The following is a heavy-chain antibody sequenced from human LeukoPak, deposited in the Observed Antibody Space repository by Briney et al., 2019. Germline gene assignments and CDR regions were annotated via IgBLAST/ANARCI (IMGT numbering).Heavy chain of an antibody. V-gene: IGHV4-39*01. CDR3: ARLLRQQLVDY. J-gene: IGHJ4*02. CDR1: GGSIGSSSYY. D-gene: IGHD6-13*01. CDR2: IYYSGST. Sequence: PSETLSLTCTVSGGSIGSSSYYWGWIRQPPGKGLEWIGTIYYSGSTSYNPSLKGRVTISVDTSKNQFSLKLSSVTAADTAVYYCARLLRQQLVDYWGQGTLVTVSS.